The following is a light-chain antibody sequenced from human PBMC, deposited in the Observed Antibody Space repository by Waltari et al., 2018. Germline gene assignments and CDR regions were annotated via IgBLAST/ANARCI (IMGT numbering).Light chain of an antibody. CDR2: EVT. CDR1: GIDIGFDNL. Sequence: QSPLTQPASVSGSPGQSITISCTGTGIDIGFDNLDPWYQQYPGQAPKVMIYEVTKRPSGVSNRFSGSKSGNTASLTISGLQAEDEADYYCLSYAGTSSGVFGTGTKVTVL. CDR3: LSYAGTSSGV. V-gene: IGLV2-23*02. J-gene: IGLJ1*01.